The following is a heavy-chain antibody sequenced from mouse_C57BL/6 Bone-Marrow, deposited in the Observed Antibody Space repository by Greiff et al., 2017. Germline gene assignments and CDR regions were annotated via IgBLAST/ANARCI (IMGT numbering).Heavy chain of an antibody. CDR3: AREGLLREGFAY. D-gene: IGHD1-1*01. Sequence: EVKVVESGGGLVKPGGSLKLSCAASGFTFSSYAMSWVRQTPEKRLEWVGTISDGGSYTYYPNNVKGRFTFSRDNAKNNLYLQMNHLKSEDAAMYYCAREGLLREGFAYWGQGTLVTVSA. CDR1: GFTFSSYA. V-gene: IGHV5-4*01. J-gene: IGHJ3*01. CDR2: ISDGGSYT.